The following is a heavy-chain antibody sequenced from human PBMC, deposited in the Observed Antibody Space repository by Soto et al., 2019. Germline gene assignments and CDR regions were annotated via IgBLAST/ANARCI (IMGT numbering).Heavy chain of an antibody. CDR1: GGTFSSYA. V-gene: IGHV1-69*13. CDR3: ARIKYDFWSGSTKEYYYYGMDV. CDR2: IIPIFGTA. J-gene: IGHJ6*02. D-gene: IGHD3-3*01. Sequence: SVKVSCKASGGTFSSYAISWVRQAPGQGLEWMGGIIPIFGTANYAQKFQGRVTITADESTSTAYMELSSLRSEDTAVYYCARIKYDFWSGSTKEYYYYGMDVWGQGTTVTVSS.